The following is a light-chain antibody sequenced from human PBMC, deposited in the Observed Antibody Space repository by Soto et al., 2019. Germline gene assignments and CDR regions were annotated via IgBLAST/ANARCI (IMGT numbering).Light chain of an antibody. J-gene: IGLJ2*01. CDR3: SSYTTSTTAV. CDR1: SSDIGGYNF. V-gene: IGLV2-14*03. Sequence: QSALTQPVSVSGSPGQSITIACTGSSSDIGGYNFVSWYQQHPGKAPKLMIYDVIKRPSGVSRRFSGSKSGNTASLTISGLQPEDEADYFCSSYTTSTTAVFGGGTKLTVL. CDR2: DVI.